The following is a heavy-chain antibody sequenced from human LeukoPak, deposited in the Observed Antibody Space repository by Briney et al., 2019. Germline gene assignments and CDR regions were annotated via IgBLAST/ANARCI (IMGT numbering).Heavy chain of an antibody. D-gene: IGHD6-13*01. J-gene: IGHJ4*02. CDR3: ARSDGIATAGPFDY. Sequence: GGSLRLSCGASGFTVSSNYMSWVRQAPGKGLEWVSVIYSGGSTYYADSVKGRFTISRDNSKNTLYLQMNTLRAEDTAVYYCARSDGIATAGPFDYWGQGTLVTVS. CDR2: IYSGGST. CDR1: GFTVSSNY. V-gene: IGHV3-53*01.